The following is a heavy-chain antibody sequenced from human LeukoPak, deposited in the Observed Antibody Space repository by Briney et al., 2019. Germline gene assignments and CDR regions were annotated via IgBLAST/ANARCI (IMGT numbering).Heavy chain of an antibody. D-gene: IGHD3-22*01. Sequence: PSETLSLTCAVYGGSFSGYYWSWIRQPPGKGLEWIGFIFYSGTTNYNPSLKSRVTISVDTSKNQFSLKLSSVTAADTAVYYCARGGWNKFDYWGQGTLLTVSS. CDR2: IFYSGTT. CDR1: GGSFSGYY. CDR3: ARGGWNKFDY. V-gene: IGHV4-59*01. J-gene: IGHJ4*02.